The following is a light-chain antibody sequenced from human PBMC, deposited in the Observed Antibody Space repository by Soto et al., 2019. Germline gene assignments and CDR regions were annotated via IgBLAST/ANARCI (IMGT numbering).Light chain of an antibody. CDR1: SSDVGSDYNY. CDR2: DVN. V-gene: IGLV2-14*03. J-gene: IGLJ1*01. Sequence: QSVLTQPVSVSGSPGQSIAISCTGTSSDVGSDYNYVSWYQQHPGKAPKLMVYDVNTRPSGVSNRFPGSKSGTTASLTISGLQAEDEADYYCCSYTTSSTYVFGTGTKVTVL. CDR3: CSYTTSSTYV.